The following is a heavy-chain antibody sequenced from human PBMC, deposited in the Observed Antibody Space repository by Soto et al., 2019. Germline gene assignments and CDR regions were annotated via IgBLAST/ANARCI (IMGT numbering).Heavy chain of an antibody. V-gene: IGHV1-69*01. CDR2: IIPIFGTA. CDR1: GGTFSSYA. Sequence: QVQLVQSGAEVKKPGSSVKVSCKASGGTFSSYAISWVRQAPGQGLEWMGGIIPIFGTANYAQKFQGRVTITADESTSTAYMELGSLRSEDTAVYYCASYYYDSSGYYGDYYYGMDVWGQGTTVTVS. CDR3: ASYYYDSSGYYGDYYYGMDV. D-gene: IGHD3-22*01. J-gene: IGHJ6*02.